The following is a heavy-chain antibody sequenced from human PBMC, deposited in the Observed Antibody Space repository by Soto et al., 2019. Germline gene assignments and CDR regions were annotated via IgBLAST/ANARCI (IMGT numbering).Heavy chain of an antibody. D-gene: IGHD1-26*01. V-gene: IGHV3-30*18. CDR3: AKDLGSGSYGSLFY. CDR1: WFTFSCYV. Sequence: GGLLRPSFGAPWFTFSCYVMDWVPPCPGKGLEWVAVISYDGSNKYYADSVKGRFTISRDNSKNTLYLQMNSLRAEDTAVYYCAKDLGSGSYGSLFYWGQGTLVTVSS. CDR2: ISYDGSNK. J-gene: IGHJ4*02.